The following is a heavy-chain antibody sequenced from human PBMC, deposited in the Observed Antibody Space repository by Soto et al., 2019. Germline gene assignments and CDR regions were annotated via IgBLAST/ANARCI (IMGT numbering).Heavy chain of an antibody. CDR1: GFTFSSYW. J-gene: IGHJ5*02. CDR3: ARDKSPFMVRGVLDP. CDR2: INSDGSST. Sequence: TGGSLRLSCAASGFTFSSYWMHWVRQAPGKGLVWVSRINSDGSSTSYADSVKGRFTISRDNAKNTLYLQMNSLRAEDTAVYYCARDKSPFMVRGVLDPWGQGTLVTVSS. D-gene: IGHD3-10*01. V-gene: IGHV3-74*01.